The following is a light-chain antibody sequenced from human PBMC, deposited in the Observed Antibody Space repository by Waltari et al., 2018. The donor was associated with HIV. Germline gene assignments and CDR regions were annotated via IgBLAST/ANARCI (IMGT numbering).Light chain of an antibody. Sequence: QSVMTQPPSVSAAPGQTVTISCPGGLSNVGEHYVSWYPPVPGEAPKLLMYENNKRPSGIPDRFSGSKSGTSATLDITGLQTGDEADYYCGTWDSSLSAYVFGTGTKVPVL. CDR3: GTWDSSLSAYV. V-gene: IGLV1-51*02. J-gene: IGLJ1*01. CDR1: LSNVGEHY. CDR2: ENN.